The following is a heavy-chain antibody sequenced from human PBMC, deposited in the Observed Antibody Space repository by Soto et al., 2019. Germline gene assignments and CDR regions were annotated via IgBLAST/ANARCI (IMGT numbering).Heavy chain of an antibody. CDR3: ARRITGTPPTDGGS. J-gene: IGHJ5*02. Sequence: EVQLVESGGDLVQPGGSLRLSCAVSGFTFSDHYMDWVRQAPGKGLEWVGRIRNIANSYTTDYAASVKGRFTISRDDSKTSLYLQMNSLKTEDTAMYYCARRITGTPPTDGGSWAQGTLVTVSS. CDR2: IRNIANSYTT. CDR1: GFTFSDHY. D-gene: IGHD1-7*01. V-gene: IGHV3-72*01.